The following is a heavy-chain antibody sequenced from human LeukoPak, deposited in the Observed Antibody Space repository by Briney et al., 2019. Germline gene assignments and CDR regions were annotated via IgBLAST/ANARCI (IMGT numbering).Heavy chain of an antibody. CDR2: IYYSGST. D-gene: IGHD3-10*01. Sequence: SETPSLTCTVSGGSISSYYWSWIRQPPGKGLEWIGYIYYSGSTNYNPSLKSRVTISVDTSKNQFSLKLSSVTAADTAVYYCARGRTLLWFGELRRDRGNFDYWGQGTLVTVSS. CDR1: GGSISSYY. J-gene: IGHJ4*02. CDR3: ARGRTLLWFGELRRDRGNFDY. V-gene: IGHV4-59*12.